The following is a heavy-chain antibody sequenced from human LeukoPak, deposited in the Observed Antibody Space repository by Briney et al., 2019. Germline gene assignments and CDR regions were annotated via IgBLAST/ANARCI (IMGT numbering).Heavy chain of an antibody. D-gene: IGHD4-17*01. CDR1: GGSVSGYY. CDR2: TYSSGST. J-gene: IGHJ3*02. CDR3: ARGANHGDSGLDVFDI. V-gene: IGHV4-59*02. Sequence: SETLSLTCTVSGGSVSGYYWSWIRQPPGKGLEWIGYTYSSGSTTYNPPLKSRVTISLATSKNQFSLKLTSVTAADTAVYHCARGANHGDSGLDVFDIWGQGTMVTVSS.